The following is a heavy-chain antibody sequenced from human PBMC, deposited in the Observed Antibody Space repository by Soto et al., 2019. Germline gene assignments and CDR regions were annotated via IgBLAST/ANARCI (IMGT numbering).Heavy chain of an antibody. D-gene: IGHD6-13*01. Sequence: SETLSLTCTVSGGSISSGDYYWSWIRQPPGKGLEWIGYIYYSGSTYYNPSLKSRVTTSVDTSKNQFSLKLSSVTAADTAVYYCAREGIAAAGTYWFDPWGQGTLVTVSS. J-gene: IGHJ5*02. CDR1: GGSISSGDYY. V-gene: IGHV4-30-4*01. CDR3: AREGIAAAGTYWFDP. CDR2: IYYSGST.